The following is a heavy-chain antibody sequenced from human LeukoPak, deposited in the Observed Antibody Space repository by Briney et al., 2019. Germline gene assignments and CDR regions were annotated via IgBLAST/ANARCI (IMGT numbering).Heavy chain of an antibody. Sequence: SETLSPTCTVSGGSISSYYWSWIRQPPGKGLEWIGYIYYIGNTNYNPSLKSRVTISVDTSKNQFSLQLRSVTAADTAVYYCARHEQDYGSGGYPLGHWGQGTLVTVSS. J-gene: IGHJ4*02. CDR2: IYYIGNT. CDR3: ARHEQDYGSGGYPLGH. CDR1: GGSISSYY. D-gene: IGHD3-10*01. V-gene: IGHV4-59*08.